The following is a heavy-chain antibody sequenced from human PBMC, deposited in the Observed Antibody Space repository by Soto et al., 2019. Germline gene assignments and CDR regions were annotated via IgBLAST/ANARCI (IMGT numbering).Heavy chain of an antibody. J-gene: IGHJ4*02. V-gene: IGHV3-33*01. D-gene: IGHD1-26*01. CDR1: GFTFSSYG. CDR2: IWYDGSNK. Sequence: QVQLVESGGGVVPPGRSLRLSCAASGFTFSSYGMHWVRQAPGKGLEWVAVIWYDGSNKYYADSVKGRFTISRDNSKNTLYLQMNSLRAEDTAVYYCAREGSGGSFDYWGQGTLVTVSS. CDR3: AREGSGGSFDY.